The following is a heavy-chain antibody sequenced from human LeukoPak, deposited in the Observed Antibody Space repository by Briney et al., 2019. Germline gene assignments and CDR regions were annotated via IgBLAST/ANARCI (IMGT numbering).Heavy chain of an antibody. V-gene: IGHV3-21*01. CDR1: GFTFSSYS. J-gene: IGHJ4*02. Sequence: PGGSLRLSCAASGFTFSSYSMNWVRQAPGKGLECVSSISSSSSYIYYADSVKGRFTISRDNAKNSLYLQMNSLRAEDTAVYYCARDNIAVAGTGTFDYWGQGTLVTVSS. CDR2: ISSSSSYI. CDR3: ARDNIAVAGTGTFDY. D-gene: IGHD6-19*01.